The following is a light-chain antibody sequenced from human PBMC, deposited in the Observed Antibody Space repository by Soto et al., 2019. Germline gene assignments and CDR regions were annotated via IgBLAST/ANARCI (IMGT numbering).Light chain of an antibody. V-gene: IGKV3-20*01. Sequence: EIVLTQSPGTLSLSPGERATLSCRASQSVSSSYLAWYQQKPGQAPRLLLYGASSRATGIPDRFSGSGSGTDFTLTISRLEPEDFAVYYCQQHGSSAWTFGQGTKVEIK. CDR1: QSVSSSY. J-gene: IGKJ1*01. CDR2: GAS. CDR3: QQHGSSAWT.